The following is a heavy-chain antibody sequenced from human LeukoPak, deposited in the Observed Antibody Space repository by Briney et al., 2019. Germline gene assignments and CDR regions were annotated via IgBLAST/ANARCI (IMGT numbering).Heavy chain of an antibody. J-gene: IGHJ4*02. Sequence: SETLSLTCTVSGGSISSSYWSWIRQPPGKGLEWIGRIYSSGSTNYNPSLKSRLTMSVDTSKNQFSLKLTSVTAADTAVYYCARRGDHFDYWGQGTLVTVSS. CDR2: IYSSGST. CDR1: GGSISSSY. D-gene: IGHD2-21*01. CDR3: ARRGDHFDY. V-gene: IGHV4-4*07.